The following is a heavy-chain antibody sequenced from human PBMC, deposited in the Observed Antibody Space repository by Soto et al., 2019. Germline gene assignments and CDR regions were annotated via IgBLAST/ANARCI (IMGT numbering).Heavy chain of an antibody. J-gene: IGHJ4*02. V-gene: IGHV3-74*01. CDR2: INSDGSST. Sequence: GGSLRLSCAASGFTFSSYWMHWVRQAPGKGLVWVSRINSDGSSTSYADSVKGRFTISRDNAKNTLYLQMNSLRAEDTAVYYCAREHDYGDYFDYWGQGTLVTVSS. CDR1: GFTFSSYW. D-gene: IGHD4-17*01. CDR3: AREHDYGDYFDY.